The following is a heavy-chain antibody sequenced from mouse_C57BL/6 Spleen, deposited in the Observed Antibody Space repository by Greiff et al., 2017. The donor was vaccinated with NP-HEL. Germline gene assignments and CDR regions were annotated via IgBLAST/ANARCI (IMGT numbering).Heavy chain of an antibody. CDR2: IRNKANNHAT. CDR3: TSITTVVATYWYFDV. J-gene: IGHJ1*03. CDR1: GFTFSDAW. D-gene: IGHD1-1*01. V-gene: IGHV6-6*01. Sequence: EVQLQQSGGGLVQPGGSMKLSCAASGFTFSDAWIDWVRQSPEKGLEWVAEIRNKANNHATYYAESVKGRFTISRDDSKSSVYLQMNSLRAEDTGIYYCTSITTVVATYWYFDVWGTGTTVTVSS.